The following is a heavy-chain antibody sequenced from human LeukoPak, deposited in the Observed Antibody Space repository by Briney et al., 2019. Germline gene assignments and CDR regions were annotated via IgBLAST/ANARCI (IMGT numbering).Heavy chain of an antibody. CDR3: AKAVGLLWFGELEY. Sequence: GGSLRLSFAASGFTFYDYAMHWVRQAPGKGMEWVSLISGDGGSTYYSDSVKGRFTISRDNSKNSLYLQMNSLRTEDTALYYCAKAVGLLWFGELEYWGQGTLVTVSS. J-gene: IGHJ4*02. V-gene: IGHV3-43*02. D-gene: IGHD3-10*01. CDR1: GFTFYDYA. CDR2: ISGDGGST.